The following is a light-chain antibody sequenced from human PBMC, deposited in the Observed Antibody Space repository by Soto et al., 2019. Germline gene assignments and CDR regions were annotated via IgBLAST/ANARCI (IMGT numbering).Light chain of an antibody. CDR3: SSYTTSTTRV. CDR1: SSGVGVYDF. V-gene: IGLV2-14*03. CDR2: DVN. J-gene: IGLJ2*01. Sequence: QSVLTQPASVSGSPGQSITISCAGTSSGVGVYDFVSWYQQHPGKAPKLLIYDVNNRPAGISNRFSGSKSGNTASLTISGLQAEDEADYYCSSYTTSTTRVFGGGTKVTVL.